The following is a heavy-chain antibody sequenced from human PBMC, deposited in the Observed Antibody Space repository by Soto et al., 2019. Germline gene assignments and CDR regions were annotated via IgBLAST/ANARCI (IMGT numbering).Heavy chain of an antibody. Sequence: QSQNLSLTCAISGDSVTSNSAAWNWIRQSPSRGLEWLGRTYYRSKWYNYYAVSVKSRITINPVTSKNQFSLQLNSVTPEVTAVYYCAKAKDSGSYSIVDDWGQGTLVTVPS. CDR3: AKAKDSGSYSIVDD. D-gene: IGHD1-26*01. CDR1: GDSVTSNSAA. J-gene: IGHJ4*02. V-gene: IGHV6-1*01. CDR2: TYYRSKWYN.